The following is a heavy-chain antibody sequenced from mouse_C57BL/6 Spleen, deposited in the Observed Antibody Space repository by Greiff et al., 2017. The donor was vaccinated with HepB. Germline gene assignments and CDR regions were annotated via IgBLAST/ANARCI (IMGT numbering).Heavy chain of an antibody. J-gene: IGHJ4*01. CDR1: GYTFTSYW. CDR2: NYPGSGST. CDR3: ANDYGAMDY. D-gene: IGHD2-4*01. V-gene: IGHV1-55*01. Sequence: VPLQQPGAELVKPGASVKMSCKASGYTFTSYWITWVKQRPGQGLEWIGDNYPGSGSTNYNEKFKSKATLTVDTSSSTADMQRSSLTSEASAVYYCANDYGAMDYWGQGTSVTVSS.